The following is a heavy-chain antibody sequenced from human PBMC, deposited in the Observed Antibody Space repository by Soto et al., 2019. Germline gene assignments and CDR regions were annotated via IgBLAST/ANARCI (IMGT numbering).Heavy chain of an antibody. CDR1: GFTFSSYW. Sequence: EVQLVESGGGLVQPGGSVRLSCAASGFTFSSYWMTWVRQAPGKGLEWVAKIKEDGSEQNYVDSVKGRFTISRDNAKSSLYLQMNSLRVDDTAMYYCTRHQVKADYWGQGTLVTVSS. J-gene: IGHJ4*02. V-gene: IGHV3-7*01. CDR3: TRHQVKADY. CDR2: IKEDGSEQ. D-gene: IGHD3-10*01.